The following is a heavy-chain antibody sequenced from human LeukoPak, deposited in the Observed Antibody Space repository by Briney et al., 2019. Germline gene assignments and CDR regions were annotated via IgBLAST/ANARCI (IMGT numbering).Heavy chain of an antibody. V-gene: IGHV3-11*01. J-gene: IGHJ5*02. CDR1: GFALTGIY. CDR3: ARGKRTFDP. CDR2: ISSGSYSY. Sequence: GGSLRLSCVVSGFALTGIYMSWIRQAPGKEPEWVAYISSGSYSYYYADSVRGRFTISRDNSKNSLYLEMSDLRVEDTALYYCARGKRTFDPWGQGTLVTVTS.